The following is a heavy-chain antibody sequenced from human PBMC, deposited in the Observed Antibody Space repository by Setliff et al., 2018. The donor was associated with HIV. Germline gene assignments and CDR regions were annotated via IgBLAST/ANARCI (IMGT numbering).Heavy chain of an antibody. Sequence: ASVKVSCKTTGYTFSTYPMHWVRQAPGQRLEWMGWINTGNDNTRYSQKFQGRVTITRDTSASTAYMELRSLTSKDTAMYYCARDAGYIGSSWDRWGQGTLVTVSS. CDR1: GYTFSTYP. V-gene: IGHV1-3*04. D-gene: IGHD5-12*01. CDR3: ARDAGYIGSSWDR. CDR2: INTGNDNT. J-gene: IGHJ4*02.